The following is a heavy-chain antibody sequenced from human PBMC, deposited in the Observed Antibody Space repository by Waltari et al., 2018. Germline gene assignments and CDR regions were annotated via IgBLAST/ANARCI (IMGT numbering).Heavy chain of an antibody. CDR1: GGTFSSYA. D-gene: IGHD3-10*01. CDR3: ARVVGEASFDY. V-gene: IGHV1-69*05. Sequence: QVQLVQSGAEVKKPGSSVKVSCKASGGTFSSYAISWVRQAPGQGLEWMGRIIPIFGTANYAQKFQGRVTMTRDTSISTAYMELSRLRSDDTAVYYCARVVGEASFDYWGQGTLVTVSS. CDR2: IIPIFGTA. J-gene: IGHJ4*02.